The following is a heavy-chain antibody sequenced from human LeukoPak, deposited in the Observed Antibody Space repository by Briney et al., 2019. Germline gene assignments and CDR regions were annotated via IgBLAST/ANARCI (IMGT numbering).Heavy chain of an antibody. CDR2: IYYSGST. J-gene: IGHJ4*02. Sequence: PSETLSLTCTVSGDSISSYYWSWIRQPPGKGLEWIGYIYYSGSTNYNPSLKSRVTISVDTSKNQFSLKLSSVTAADTAVYYCARAVRGYSYGWDYWGQGTLVTVSS. D-gene: IGHD5-18*01. CDR1: GDSISSYY. CDR3: ARAVRGYSYGWDY. V-gene: IGHV4-59*08.